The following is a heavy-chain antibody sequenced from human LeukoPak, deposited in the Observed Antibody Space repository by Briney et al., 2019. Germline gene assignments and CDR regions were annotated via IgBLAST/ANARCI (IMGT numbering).Heavy chain of an antibody. Sequence: SVKVSCKASGGTFSSYAISWVRQAPGQGLEWMGGIIPIFGTANYAQKFQGRVTMTRDTSISTLYMDLNSLRSDDTAVYYCARSDVLYASQGEARYFNHWGQGTLVTVSS. V-gene: IGHV1-69*05. CDR1: GGTFSSYA. CDR3: ARSDVLYASQGEARYFNH. CDR2: IIPIFGTA. J-gene: IGHJ4*02. D-gene: IGHD3-16*01.